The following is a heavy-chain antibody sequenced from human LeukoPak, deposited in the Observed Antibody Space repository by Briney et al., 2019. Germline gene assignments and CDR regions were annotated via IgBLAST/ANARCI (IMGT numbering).Heavy chain of an antibody. J-gene: IGHJ6*03. D-gene: IGHD3-3*01. CDR1: GFTFSSYE. Sequence: GGSLRLSCAASGFTFSSYEMNWVRQAPGKGLEWVSYISSSGSTIYYADSVKGRFTISRDNAKNSLYLQMNSLRAEDTAVYYCARLQNFWSGYHYYYYMDVWGKGTTVTVSS. V-gene: IGHV3-48*03. CDR2: ISSSGSTI. CDR3: ARLQNFWSGYHYYYYMDV.